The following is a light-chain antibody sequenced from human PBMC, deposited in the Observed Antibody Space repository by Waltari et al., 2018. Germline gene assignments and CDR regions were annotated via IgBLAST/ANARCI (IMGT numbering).Light chain of an antibody. CDR1: SSDVGGYNY. J-gene: IGLJ2*01. Sequence: QSALTQPPSASGSPGQSVTIPCTGPSSDVGGYNYVSCYHQHPGKAPKFMIYEVSKRPSGVPDRFSGSKSGNTASLTVSGLQAEDEADYYCSSYAGSNNVVFGGETKLTVL. CDR3: SSYAGSNNVV. V-gene: IGLV2-8*01. CDR2: EVS.